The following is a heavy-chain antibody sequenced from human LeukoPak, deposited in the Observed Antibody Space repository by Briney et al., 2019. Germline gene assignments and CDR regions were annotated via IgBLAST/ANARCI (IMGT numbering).Heavy chain of an antibody. D-gene: IGHD6-13*01. CDR3: VKDEYSSSWYRFDY. V-gene: IGHV3-64D*06. CDR2: ISSNGGST. J-gene: IGHJ4*02. Sequence: GGSLRLSCSASGFXFSSYAIHWVRQAPGKGLEYVSAISSNGGSTYYADSVKGRFTISRDNSKNTLYLQMSSLRAEDTAVYYCVKDEYSSSWYRFDYWGQGTLVTVSS. CDR1: GFXFSSYA.